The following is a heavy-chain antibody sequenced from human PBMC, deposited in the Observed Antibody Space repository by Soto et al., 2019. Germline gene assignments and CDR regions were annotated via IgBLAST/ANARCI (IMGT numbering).Heavy chain of an antibody. J-gene: IGHJ4*02. CDR1: GFTFSDIA. D-gene: IGHD4-17*01. CDR2: ISYDGSNK. Sequence: GGSLRLSCADSGFTFSDIAMHWVRQAPGKGLEWVAVISYDGSNKYYADSVKGRFTISRDNSKNTLYLQMNSLRAEDTAVYYCAKDLVFRADGGNMTTVYLLFDYWGQGTLVTVSS. V-gene: IGHV3-30*04. CDR3: AKDLVFRADGGNMTTVYLLFDY.